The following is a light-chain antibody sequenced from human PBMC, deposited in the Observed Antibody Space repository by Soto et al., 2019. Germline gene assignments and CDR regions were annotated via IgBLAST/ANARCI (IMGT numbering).Light chain of an antibody. J-gene: IGLJ3*02. CDR2: GNR. V-gene: IGLV1-40*01. Sequence: QAVVTQPPSVSGAPGQRATISCTGNSSNLGAGYDVHWYQQLPGAAPKLVIFGNRNRPSGVPERFSGSKSGTSASLAITGLQAEDEADYYCQAYDYSLTASVFGGGTKLTVL. CDR3: QAYDYSLTASV. CDR1: SSNLGAGYD.